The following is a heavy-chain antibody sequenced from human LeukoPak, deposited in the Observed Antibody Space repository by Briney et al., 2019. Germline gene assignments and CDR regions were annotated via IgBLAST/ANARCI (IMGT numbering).Heavy chain of an antibody. V-gene: IGHV4-59*01. J-gene: IGHJ2*01. CDR3: ARGAGIQQWLFYRDL. CDR2: IYYSGST. Sequence: SETLSLTCTASSVTITSYYLTWIRQPPGKGLEWIGYIYYSGSTSYNPSLKSRVTTSVDTSKKQFSLKLSSVAPADTAVYYCARGAGIQQWLFYRDLWGRGTLVTVSS. CDR1: SVTITSYY. D-gene: IGHD6-19*01.